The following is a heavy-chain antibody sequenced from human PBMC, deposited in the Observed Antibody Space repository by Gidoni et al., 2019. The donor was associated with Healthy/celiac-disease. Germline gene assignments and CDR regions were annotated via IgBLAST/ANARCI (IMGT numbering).Heavy chain of an antibody. CDR2: ISGSGGST. CDR3: AKLGASSIAARRRDYDYGMDV. V-gene: IGHV3-23*01. D-gene: IGHD6-6*01. J-gene: IGHJ6*02. Sequence: EVQLLESGGGLVQPGGSLRLSCAASGFTFSSYAMIWVRQAPGKGLEWVSAISGSGGSTYYADSVKGRFTISRDNSKNTLYLQMNSLRAEDTAVYYCAKLGASSIAARRRDYDYGMDVWGQGTTVTVSS. CDR1: GFTFSSYA.